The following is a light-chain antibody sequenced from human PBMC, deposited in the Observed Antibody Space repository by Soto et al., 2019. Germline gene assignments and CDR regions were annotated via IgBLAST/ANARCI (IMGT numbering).Light chain of an antibody. CDR3: AAWDDSFYVV. CDR1: SSNIGSHY. V-gene: IGLV1-47*01. J-gene: IGLJ2*01. CDR2: RNN. Sequence: QSVLTQPPSASGTPRQRVTITCSGSSSNIGSHYLYWYQQLPGTAPKLLSYRNNQRPSGVHDRFSGSKSGTSASLAISGLRSEDEADYYCAAWDDSFYVVFGGGTKLTVL.